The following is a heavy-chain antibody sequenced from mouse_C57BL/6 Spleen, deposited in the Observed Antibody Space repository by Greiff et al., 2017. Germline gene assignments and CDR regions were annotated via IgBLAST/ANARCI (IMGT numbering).Heavy chain of an antibody. V-gene: IGHV1-9*01. J-gene: IGHJ2*01. CDR2: ILPGSGST. Sequence: QVQLQQSGAELMKPGASVKLSCKATGYTFTGYWIEWVKQRPGHGLGWIGEILPGSGSTNYNGKFKGKATFTADTSSNTAYMQLSSLTTEDSAIYYCARAVYYGSRDYWGQGTTLTVSS. D-gene: IGHD1-1*01. CDR3: ARAVYYGSRDY. CDR1: GYTFTGYW.